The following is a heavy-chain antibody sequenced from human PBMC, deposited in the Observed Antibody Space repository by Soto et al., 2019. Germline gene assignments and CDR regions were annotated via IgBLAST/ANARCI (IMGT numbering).Heavy chain of an antibody. Sequence: ASVKVSCKASEYIFSSDYIHWVRQAPGQGLVWMGIIKPSGGSTTYAQQFQGRVTLTRDTSTNTVYMELRSLRSEDTAVYYCARVSSSSLTGYYATFDYWGQGTLVTVSS. D-gene: IGHD3-9*01. CDR1: EYIFSSDY. J-gene: IGHJ4*02. V-gene: IGHV1-46*03. CDR3: ARVSSSSLTGYYATFDY. CDR2: IKPSGGST.